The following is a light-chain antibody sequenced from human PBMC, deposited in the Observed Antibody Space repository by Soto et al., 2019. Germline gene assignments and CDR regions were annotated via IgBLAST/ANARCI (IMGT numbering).Light chain of an antibody. V-gene: IGKV3-11*01. CDR1: QSVSSH. J-gene: IGKJ5*01. CDR2: HAS. CDR3: QQRSNGIT. Sequence: EIVLTQSPATLSLSPGESATLSCRASQSVSSHLAWYQHKPGQAPRLLIYHASNRATGIPARFSGSGSGTDFTLTISSLEPEDFAVYYCQQRSNGITFGQGTRLEI.